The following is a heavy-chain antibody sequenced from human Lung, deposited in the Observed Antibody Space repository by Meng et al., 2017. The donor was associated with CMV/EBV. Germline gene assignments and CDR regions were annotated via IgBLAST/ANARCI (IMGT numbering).Heavy chain of an antibody. CDR1: GGSISSSNW. V-gene: IGHV4-4*02. CDR2: IYHSGST. D-gene: IGHD6-19*01. Sequence: QLQRRRWGPDLGQPSGTLSLTWAVSGGSISSSNWWSWVRQPPGKGLEWIGEIYHSGSTNYNPSLKSRVTISVDKSKNQFSLKLSSVTAADTAVYYCASFPPPGKQWLVTDYWGQGTLVTVSS. CDR3: ASFPPPGKQWLVTDY. J-gene: IGHJ4*02.